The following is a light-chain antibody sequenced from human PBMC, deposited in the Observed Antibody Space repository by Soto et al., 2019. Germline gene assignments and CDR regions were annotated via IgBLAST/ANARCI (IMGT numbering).Light chain of an antibody. Sequence: EIVMTQSPATLSVSPGERATLSCRASQSVSSNLAWYQQKPGQAPRLVIYGASTRATGIPARFSGSGSGTEFTLTISSLQSEDLAVYYCQQYNNWPPLTFGGGTKVEIK. CDR1: QSVSSN. CDR2: GAS. V-gene: IGKV3-15*01. J-gene: IGKJ4*01. CDR3: QQYNNWPPLT.